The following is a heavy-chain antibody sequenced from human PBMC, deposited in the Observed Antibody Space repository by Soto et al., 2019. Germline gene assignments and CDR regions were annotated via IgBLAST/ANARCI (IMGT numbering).Heavy chain of an antibody. CDR2: ISGGGDLA. D-gene: IGHD1-26*01. CDR1: GFTFSSFA. V-gene: IGHV3-23*01. Sequence: EMQLLESGGGLVQPGGSLRLSCAASGFTFSSFAMSWVRQAPGKGPEWLSLISGGGDLAYYAESVKGRFTSSRDNSKNTLYLQMTFLRVDDTAVYYCAKYSGDFPVYNGLNVWGQGTTVTVSS. J-gene: IGHJ6*02. CDR3: AKYSGDFPVYNGLNV.